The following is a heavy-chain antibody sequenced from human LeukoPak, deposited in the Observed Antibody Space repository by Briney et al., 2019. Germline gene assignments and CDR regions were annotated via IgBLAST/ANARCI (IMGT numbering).Heavy chain of an antibody. J-gene: IGHJ6*02. Sequence: GGSLRLSCAASGFTFSSYEMNWVRQAPGKGLEWVSYISSSGSTIYYADSVKGRFTISRDNAENSLYLQMNSLRAEDTAVYYCASSGYYAYYYYGMDVWGQGTTVTVSS. V-gene: IGHV3-48*03. D-gene: IGHD3-22*01. CDR3: ASSGYYAYYYYGMDV. CDR2: ISSSGSTI. CDR1: GFTFSSYE.